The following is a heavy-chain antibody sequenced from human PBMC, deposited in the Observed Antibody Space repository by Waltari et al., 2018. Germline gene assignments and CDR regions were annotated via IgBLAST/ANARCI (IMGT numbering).Heavy chain of an antibody. J-gene: IGHJ6*02. CDR2: IYYSGST. CDR3: ARANPGYSSSWYTRGYYYYGMDV. CDR1: GGSIRSYY. D-gene: IGHD6-13*01. Sequence: QVQLQESGPGLVKPSETLSLTCTVSGGSIRSYYWSWIRQPTGKGLEWIGYIYYSGSTNYNPSLKSRVTISVDTSKNQFSLKLSSVTAADTAVYYCARANPGYSSSWYTRGYYYYGMDVWGQGTTVTVSS. V-gene: IGHV4-59*01.